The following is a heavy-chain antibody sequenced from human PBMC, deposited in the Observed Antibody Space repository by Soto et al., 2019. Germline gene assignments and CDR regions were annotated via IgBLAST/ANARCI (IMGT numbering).Heavy chain of an antibody. V-gene: IGHV3-49*04. CDR3: TSDASGSYYSYYYGMDV. CDR1: GFTFGAYA. CDR2: MRSKAYGGTT. D-gene: IGHD1-26*01. J-gene: IGHJ6*01. Sequence: RLSYTASGFTFGAYATSWVRQAPGKGLAWVGFMRSKAYGGTTEYAASVKGRFTISRDDSKRIVCLQMNSLKTEEIAVYYCTSDASGSYYSYYYGMDVWGQGTRVTVSS.